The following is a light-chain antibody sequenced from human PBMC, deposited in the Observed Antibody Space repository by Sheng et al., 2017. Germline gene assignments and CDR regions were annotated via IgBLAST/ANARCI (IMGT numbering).Light chain of an antibody. J-gene: IGKJ1*01. CDR3: QHYGRSLWT. CDR2: AAS. V-gene: IGKV3-20*01. Sequence: VVLTQSPGILSLSPGERATLSCRASETISSSYLAWYQQKSGRSPRLLIYAASRRATGIPDRFSGSGSETDFTLTISRLEPEDFAVYYCQHYGRSLWTFGQGTKVDIK. CDR1: ETISSSY.